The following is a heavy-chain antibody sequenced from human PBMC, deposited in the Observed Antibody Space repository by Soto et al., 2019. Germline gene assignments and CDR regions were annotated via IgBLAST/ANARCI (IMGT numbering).Heavy chain of an antibody. Sequence: SVKSDCRASGYTFTCYCTKWVRKDTEQGLEWMGWMNPNSGNTGYAQKFQGRVTMTRNTSISTAYMELSSLRSEDTAVYYCARVWGYYSNYNPDAFDIWGQGTMVTVSS. CDR1: GYTFTCYC. J-gene: IGHJ3*02. CDR2: MNPNSGNT. V-gene: IGHV1-8*01. D-gene: IGHD4-4*01. CDR3: ARVWGYYSNYNPDAFDI.